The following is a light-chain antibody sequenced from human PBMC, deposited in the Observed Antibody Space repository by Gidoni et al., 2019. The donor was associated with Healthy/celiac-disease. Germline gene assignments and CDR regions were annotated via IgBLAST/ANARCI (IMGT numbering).Light chain of an antibody. V-gene: IGKV4-1*01. CDR3: QQYYSTPLT. CDR2: WAS. J-gene: IGKJ4*01. Sequence: IVMTQSPAPLAVSLGERATINCKSSQSVLYSSNNKNYLAWYQQKPGQPPKLLIYWASTRESGVPDRFSGSGSGTDCTLTISRLQAEDVAVYYCQQYYSTPLTFGGGTKVEIK. CDR1: QSVLYSSNNKNY.